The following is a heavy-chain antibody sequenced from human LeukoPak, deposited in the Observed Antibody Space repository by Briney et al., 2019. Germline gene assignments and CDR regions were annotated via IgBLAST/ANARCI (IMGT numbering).Heavy chain of an antibody. CDR3: AKSPPVSSTSGYYYYYMDV. CDR2: IYSGGST. D-gene: IGHD2-2*01. V-gene: IGHV3-53*01. Sequence: GGSLRLSCAASGFTVSSNYMSWVRQAPGKGLEWVSVIYSGGSTYYADSVKGRFTISRDNSKNTLYLQMNSLRAEDTAVYYCAKSPPVSSTSGYYYYYMDVWGKGTTVTVSS. J-gene: IGHJ6*03. CDR1: GFTVSSNY.